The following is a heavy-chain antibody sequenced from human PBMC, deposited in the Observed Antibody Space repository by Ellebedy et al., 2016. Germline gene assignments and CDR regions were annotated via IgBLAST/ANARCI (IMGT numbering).Heavy chain of an antibody. V-gene: IGHV3-13*01. CDR3: ATGGRSTSCSMCYMDV. CDR2: IGTAGDT. D-gene: IGHD2-2*01. Sequence: GESLKISXAASGFTFSSYDMHWVRQATGKGLEWVSAIGTAGDTYYPGSVKGRFTISRENAKNSLYLQMNSLRAEDTAVYYSATGGRSTSCSMCYMDVWGKGTTVTVSS. CDR1: GFTFSSYD. J-gene: IGHJ6*03.